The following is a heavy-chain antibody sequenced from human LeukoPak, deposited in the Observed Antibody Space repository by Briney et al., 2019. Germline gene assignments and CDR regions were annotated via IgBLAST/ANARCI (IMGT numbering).Heavy chain of an antibody. Sequence: GGSLRLSCAASGFTFSSYAMSWVRQAPGKGLEWVSAISGSGGSTYYADSVKGRFTISRDNSKNTLYLQMNSLRAEDTAAYYCAKDPTYYYDSSGYYSYYYGMDVWGQGTTVTVSS. CDR3: AKDPTYYYDSSGYYSYYYGMDV. D-gene: IGHD3-22*01. CDR2: ISGSGGST. J-gene: IGHJ6*02. CDR1: GFTFSSYA. V-gene: IGHV3-23*01.